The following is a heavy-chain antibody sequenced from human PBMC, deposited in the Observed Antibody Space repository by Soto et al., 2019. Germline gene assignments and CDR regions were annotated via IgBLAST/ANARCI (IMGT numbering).Heavy chain of an antibody. CDR3: ARSTMDYGNNWSER. CDR1: GYTFTRYY. J-gene: IGHJ5*02. Sequence: ASMKVSFPASGYTFTRYYMHWVRQAPGQGLEWMGIINPSGGSTSYAQKFQGRVTMTRDTSTSTVYMELSSLRSEDTAVYYCARSTMDYGNNWSERMGEETLNTVNS. D-gene: IGHD3-16*01. CDR2: INPSGGST. V-gene: IGHV1-46*01.